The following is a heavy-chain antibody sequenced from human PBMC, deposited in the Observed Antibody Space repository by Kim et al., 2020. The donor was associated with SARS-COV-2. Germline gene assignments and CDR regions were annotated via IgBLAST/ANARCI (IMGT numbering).Heavy chain of an antibody. J-gene: IGHJ4*02. V-gene: IGHV1-2*06. D-gene: IGHD6-19*01. CDR1: GYTFTGYY. CDR2: INPNSGGT. Sequence: ASVKVSCKASGYTFTGYYMHWVRQAPGQGLEWMGRINPNSGGTNYAQKFQGRVTMTRDTSISTAYMELSRLRSDDTAVYYCARVSSGWTQPFDYWGQGTLVTVSS. CDR3: ARVSSGWTQPFDY.